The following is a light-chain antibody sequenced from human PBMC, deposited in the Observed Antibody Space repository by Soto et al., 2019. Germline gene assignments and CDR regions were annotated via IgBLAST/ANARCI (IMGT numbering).Light chain of an antibody. J-gene: IGLJ2*01. CDR2: DVT. CDR1: SSDVGGYIY. Sequence: QSALTQPASVSGSPGQSITISCTGNSSDVGGYIYVSWHQQHPGTAPKLMIYDVTIRPSGASHRFSGSKSGITASLTISNRQAEDEAYYFCSSFTSSNTLLFGGGTKLTVL. V-gene: IGLV2-14*03. CDR3: SSFTSSNTLL.